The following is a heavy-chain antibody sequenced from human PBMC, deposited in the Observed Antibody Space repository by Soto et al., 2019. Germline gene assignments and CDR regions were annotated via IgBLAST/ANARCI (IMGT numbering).Heavy chain of an antibody. D-gene: IGHD4-17*01. CDR1: GGYISSYY. Sequence: SLPLSLTCSVSGGYISSYYWSWIRQPQGKGLEWIGYIYYSGSTNYNPSLKSRVTISVDTSKNQFSLKLSSVTAADTAVYYCARGKVTTYYLAYWGQGTLVPVSS. CDR2: IYYSGST. CDR3: ARGKVTTYYLAY. V-gene: IGHV4-59*08. J-gene: IGHJ4*02.